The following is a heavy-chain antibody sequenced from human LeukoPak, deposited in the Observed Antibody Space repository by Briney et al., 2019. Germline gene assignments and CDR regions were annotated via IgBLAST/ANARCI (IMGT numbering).Heavy chain of an antibody. CDR2: ISYDGTNK. CDR1: GFTFSNYD. J-gene: IGHJ4*02. CDR3: AKENDFVY. V-gene: IGHV3-30*18. D-gene: IGHD3-3*01. Sequence: GGSLRLSCAATGFTFSNYDMHWVRQAPGKGLEWVAVISYDGTNKYYADSVKGRFTISRDNSKSTLYLQMNSLRAEDTAVYYCAKENDFVYWGQGTLVTVSS.